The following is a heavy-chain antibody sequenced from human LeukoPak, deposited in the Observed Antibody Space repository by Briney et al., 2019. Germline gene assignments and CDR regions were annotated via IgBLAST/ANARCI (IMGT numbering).Heavy chain of an antibody. CDR2: IIPIFGTA. CDR1: GGTFSSYA. V-gene: IGHV1-69*05. CDR3: ARASVGCSSTSCYPLLGY. D-gene: IGHD2-2*01. Sequence: SVKVSCKASGGTFSSYAISWVRQAPGQGLEWMGGIIPIFGTANYAQKFQGSVTITTDESTSTAYMELSSLRSEDTAVYYCARASVGCSSTSCYPLLGYWGQGTLVTVSS. J-gene: IGHJ4*02.